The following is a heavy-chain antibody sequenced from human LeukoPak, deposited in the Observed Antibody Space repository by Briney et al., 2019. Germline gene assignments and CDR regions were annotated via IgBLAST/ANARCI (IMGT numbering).Heavy chain of an antibody. V-gene: IGHV3-7*04. J-gene: IGHJ4*02. CDR1: GFTFSNYW. D-gene: IGHD2-2*01. CDR2: IKQDGSEK. Sequence: PGGSLRLSCAVSGFTFSNYWMTWVRQAPGKGLGWVGNIKQDGSEKYYVDSVKGRFTISRDNAKNSLYLQMNSLRAEDRAVYYCARDRCSSSSCFIDYWGQGTLVTVSS. CDR3: ARDRCSSSSCFIDY.